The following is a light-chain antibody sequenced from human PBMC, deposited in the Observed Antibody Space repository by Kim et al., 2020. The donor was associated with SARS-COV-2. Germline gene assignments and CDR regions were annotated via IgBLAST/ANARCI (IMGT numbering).Light chain of an antibody. J-gene: IGLJ2*01. CDR2: QDS. V-gene: IGLV3-1*01. CDR1: KLGDKY. CDR3: QAWDSSTVV. Sequence: YELTQPPSVSVSPGQTASITCSGDKLGDKYACWYQQKPGQPPVLVIYQDSKRPSGIPERFSGSNSGNTATLTISGTQAMDEADYYCQAWDSSTVVFGGGTQLTVL.